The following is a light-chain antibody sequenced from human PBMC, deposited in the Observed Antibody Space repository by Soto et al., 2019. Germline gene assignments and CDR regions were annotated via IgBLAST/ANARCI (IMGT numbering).Light chain of an antibody. CDR1: QSISSW. Sequence: DIQMTQSPSTLSASVGDRVTITCRASQSISSWLAWYQQKPGKAPKLLIYDASSLESGVPSRFSGSGSGTEFTLTISSLQPDDFATYYCHQYNSYWTFGQGTKVEI. V-gene: IGKV1-5*01. CDR3: HQYNSYWT. J-gene: IGKJ1*01. CDR2: DAS.